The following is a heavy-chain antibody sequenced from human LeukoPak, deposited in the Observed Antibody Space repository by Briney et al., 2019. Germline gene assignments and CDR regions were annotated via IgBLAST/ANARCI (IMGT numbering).Heavy chain of an antibody. CDR3: ARNSHYYDSSGFNY. CDR1: GGSFSGYY. J-gene: IGHJ4*02. CDR2: INHSGST. D-gene: IGHD3-22*01. Sequence: SETLSLTCAVYGGSFSGYYWNWIRQPPGKGLEGIGEINHSGSTNYNPSLKSRVTISVDTSKNQFSLKLSSVTAADTAVYYCARNSHYYDSSGFNYWGQGSLVTVSS. V-gene: IGHV4-34*01.